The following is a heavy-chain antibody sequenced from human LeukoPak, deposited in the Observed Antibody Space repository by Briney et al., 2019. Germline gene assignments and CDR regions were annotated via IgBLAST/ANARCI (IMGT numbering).Heavy chain of an antibody. V-gene: IGHV4-31*03. CDR3: ARQYSSSWMEYNWFDP. Sequence: SETLSLTCTVSGGSISSGGYYWSWIRQHPGKGLEWIGYIYNSGTTCYNPSPSLKSRVAISIDTSRSQFSLRLYSVTAADTAVYYCARQYSSSWMEYNWFDPWGQGTLVTVSS. CDR1: GGSISSGGYY. J-gene: IGHJ5*02. D-gene: IGHD6-13*01. CDR2: IYNSGTT.